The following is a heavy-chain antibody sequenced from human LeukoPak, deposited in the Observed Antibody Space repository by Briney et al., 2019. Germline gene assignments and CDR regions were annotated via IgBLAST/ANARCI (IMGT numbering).Heavy chain of an antibody. J-gene: IGHJ4*02. V-gene: IGHV4-59*08. CDR3: ARTRRGGDYDYYFDY. CDR2: IYYSGST. D-gene: IGHD4-17*01. Sequence: SSETLSLTCTVSGGSISSYYWSWIRQPPGKGLEWIGYIYYSGSTNYNPSLKSRVTISVDTSKSQFSLKLSSVTAADTAVYYCARTRRGGDYDYYFDYWGQGTLVTVSS. CDR1: GGSISSYY.